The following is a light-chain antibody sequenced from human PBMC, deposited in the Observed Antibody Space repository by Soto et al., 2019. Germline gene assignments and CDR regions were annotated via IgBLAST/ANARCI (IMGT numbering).Light chain of an antibody. J-gene: IGKJ1*01. Sequence: DIQMTQSPSSLSASVGDRVTITCRASQSISSYLNWNQQKPGKAPKLLIYAASTLQGGVPSRFSGSGSGTDFTLTISSLQPEDFATYYCQQSYSTPRFGQGTKVEIK. CDR3: QQSYSTPR. V-gene: IGKV1-39*01. CDR1: QSISSY. CDR2: AAS.